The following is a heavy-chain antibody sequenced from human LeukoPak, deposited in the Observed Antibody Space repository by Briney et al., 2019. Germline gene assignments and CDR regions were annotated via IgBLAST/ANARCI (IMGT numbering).Heavy chain of an antibody. CDR1: GFTFSSYA. D-gene: IGHD3-22*01. CDR2: ISGSGGST. V-gene: IGHV3-23*01. Sequence: GGSLRLSCAASGFTFSSYAMSWVRQAPGKGLEWVSAISGSGGSTYYADSVKGRFTISRDNSKNTLYLQMNSLRAEDTAVYYCATRGGDYYDSSGYYYFDYWGQGTLVTVSS. CDR3: ATRGGDYYDSSGYYYFDY. J-gene: IGHJ4*02.